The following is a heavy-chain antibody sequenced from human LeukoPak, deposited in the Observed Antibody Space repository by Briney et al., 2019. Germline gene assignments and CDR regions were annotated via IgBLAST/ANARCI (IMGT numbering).Heavy chain of an antibody. CDR1: GLTLSKVW. Sequence: PGGSLRLSCAVSGLTLSKVWMNWVRQALGRGLEWVSSFGTRSTSVYHAGSVKGRFAISGDNAKNSLYLQMNSLRAEDTALYYCAREVSEGFDFWGQGTLVTVSS. CDR3: AREVSEGFDF. V-gene: IGHV3-21*01. CDR2: FGTRSTSV. D-gene: IGHD3-22*01. J-gene: IGHJ4*02.